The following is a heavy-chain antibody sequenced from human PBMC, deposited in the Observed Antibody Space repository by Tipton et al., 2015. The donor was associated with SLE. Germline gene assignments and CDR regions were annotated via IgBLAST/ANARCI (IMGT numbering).Heavy chain of an antibody. CDR2: IFHSGGS. Sequence: LRLSCTVSGGSLNNGLTYWHWIRQYPGTGLEWIGYIFHSGGSYYNPSLRPRLTMSVDTSKNQFSLKLSSVTAADTAVYYCARHMITGGEFDYWGQGTLVTVSS. J-gene: IGHJ4*02. V-gene: IGHV4-31*03. CDR3: ARHMITGGEFDY. D-gene: IGHD3-16*01. CDR1: GGSLNNGLTY.